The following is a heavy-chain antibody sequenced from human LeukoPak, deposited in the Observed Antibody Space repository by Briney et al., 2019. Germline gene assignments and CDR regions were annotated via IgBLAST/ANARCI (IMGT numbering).Heavy chain of an antibody. V-gene: IGHV1-46*01. J-gene: IGHJ4*02. CDR3: ARPESSTTPPGSH. D-gene: IGHD2-2*01. CDR1: GYTFTSYY. CDR2: INPSGGST. Sequence: PSVKVSCKASGYTFTSYYMHWVRQAPGQGLERMVIINPSGGSTSYAQKFEGRVTMTRDMSKSTVYMELSSLRSEDTAVYYCARPESSTTPPGSHWGQGTLVTVSS.